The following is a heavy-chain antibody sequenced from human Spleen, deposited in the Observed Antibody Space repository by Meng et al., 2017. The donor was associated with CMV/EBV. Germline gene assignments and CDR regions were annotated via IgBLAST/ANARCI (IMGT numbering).Heavy chain of an antibody. J-gene: IGHJ4*02. D-gene: IGHD2-2*01. CDR1: GFTFSNAW. V-gene: IGHV3-15*01. Sequence: GGSLRLSCAASGFTFSNAWMSWVRQAPGKGLEWVGRIKSKTDGGTTDYAAPVKGRFTISRDDSKNTLYLQMNSLKTEDTAVYYCTTEDIVVVPAQDYWGQGTLVTVSS. CDR3: TTEDIVVVPAQDY. CDR2: IKSKTDGGTT.